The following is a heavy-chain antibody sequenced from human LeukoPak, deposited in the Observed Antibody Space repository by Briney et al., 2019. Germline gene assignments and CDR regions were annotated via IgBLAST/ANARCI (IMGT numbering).Heavy chain of an antibody. CDR2: IYYSGST. V-gene: IGHV4-59*01. CDR3: ARGHYDIPS. D-gene: IGHD3-9*01. J-gene: IGHJ3*01. CDR1: GGSISSYY. Sequence: SETLSLTCTVSGGSISSYYWSWLRQPPGKGLEWIGYIYYSGSTNYNPSLKSRVTISVDTSKNQFSLKLSSVTAADTAVYYCARGHYDIPSWGQGTMVTVSS.